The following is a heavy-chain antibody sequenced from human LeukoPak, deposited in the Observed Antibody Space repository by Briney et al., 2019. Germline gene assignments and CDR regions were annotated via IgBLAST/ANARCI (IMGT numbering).Heavy chain of an antibody. V-gene: IGHV4-59*08. Sequence: SETLSLTCTVSGGSISSYYWSWIRQPPGKGLEWIGYIYYSGSTNYNPSLKSRVTISVDTSKSQFSLKLSSVTAADTAVYYCARSPMYPSYFFDYWGQGTLVTVSS. CDR3: ARSPMYPSYFFDY. D-gene: IGHD2-8*01. CDR1: GGSISSYY. J-gene: IGHJ4*02. CDR2: IYYSGST.